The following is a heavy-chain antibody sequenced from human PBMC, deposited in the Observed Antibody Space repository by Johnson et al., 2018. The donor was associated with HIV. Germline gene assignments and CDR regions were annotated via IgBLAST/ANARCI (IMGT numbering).Heavy chain of an antibody. CDR1: GFTFSNYD. Sequence: QVQLVESGGDWVQRGGSLRLSCAASGFTFSNYDIHWVRQATGKGLEWVAAISYDGSNKYYADSVKGRFTISRDNSKNTLYLQMNSLRAEDTAVYYCAKEDPVRGYSGYVDAFDIWGQGTMVTVSS. D-gene: IGHD5-12*01. J-gene: IGHJ3*02. V-gene: IGHV3-30*18. CDR2: ISYDGSNK. CDR3: AKEDPVRGYSGYVDAFDI.